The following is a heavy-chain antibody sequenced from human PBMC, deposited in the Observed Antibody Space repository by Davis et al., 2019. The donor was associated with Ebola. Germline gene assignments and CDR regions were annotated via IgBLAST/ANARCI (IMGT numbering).Heavy chain of an antibody. CDR2: ISYDGSNK. D-gene: IGHD5-24*01. V-gene: IGHV3-30*03. J-gene: IGHJ4*02. Sequence: GGSLRLSCAASGFTFSSYGMHWVRQAPGKGLEWVAVISYDGSNKYYADSLKDRFTVSRDNSKNTLYLQINGLRAEDTAVYYCARDARDGYNSDYYFDHWGQGALVAVSS. CDR1: GFTFSSYG. CDR3: ARDARDGYNSDYYFDH.